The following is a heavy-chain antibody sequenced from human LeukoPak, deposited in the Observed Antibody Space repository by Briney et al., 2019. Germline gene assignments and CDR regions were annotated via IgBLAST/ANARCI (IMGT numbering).Heavy chain of an antibody. V-gene: IGHV5-51*01. CDR1: GYIFTHNW. CDR3: ARQTRDGSGSRGYSFDF. J-gene: IGHJ4*02. Sequence: GESLKISCKGSGYIFTHNWIGWVRQMPGKGLEWMGIIYPGDSDTRYSPSFEGQVTISVDKSISTAYLQWSSLKVSDTAMYYCARQTRDGSGSRGYSFDFWGQGTLVTVSS. D-gene: IGHD3-10*01. CDR2: IYPGDSDT.